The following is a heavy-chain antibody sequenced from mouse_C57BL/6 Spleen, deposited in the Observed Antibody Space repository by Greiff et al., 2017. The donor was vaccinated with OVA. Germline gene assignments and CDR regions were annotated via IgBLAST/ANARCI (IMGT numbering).Heavy chain of an antibody. CDR1: GYAFSSSW. CDR3: ARGSLLGGYLEV. D-gene: IGHD2-1*01. CDR2: IYPGDGGT. Sequence: QVQLKESGPELVKPGASVKISCKASGYAFSSSWMNWVKQRPGKGLEWIGRIYPGDGGTNYNGKFKGKATLTADKSSSTAYMQLSSLTSEDSAVYFCARGSLLGGYLEVWGTGTTVTVSS. V-gene: IGHV1-82*01. J-gene: IGHJ1*03.